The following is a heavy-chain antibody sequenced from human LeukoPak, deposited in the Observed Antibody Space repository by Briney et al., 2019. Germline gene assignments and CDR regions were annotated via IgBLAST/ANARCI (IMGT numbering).Heavy chain of an antibody. CDR1: GYSISSGHY. V-gene: IGHV4-38-2*02. CDR3: ARHGYIAVAGTVDY. CDR2: IYHSGNT. D-gene: IGHD6-19*01. Sequence: PSETLSLTCTVSGYSISSGHYWGWVRQPPGKGLEWIGSIYHSGNTYCNPSLKSRVTISVDTPKNQFSLNLSSVTAADTAVYYCARHGYIAVAGTVDYWGQGALITVSS. J-gene: IGHJ4*02.